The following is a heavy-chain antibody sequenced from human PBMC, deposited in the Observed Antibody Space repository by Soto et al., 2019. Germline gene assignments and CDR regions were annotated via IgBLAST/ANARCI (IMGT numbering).Heavy chain of an antibody. CDR3: ASTPYCSGGSCLYYYYCYGMDV. D-gene: IGHD2-15*01. CDR2: ISSSSSTI. CDR1: GFTFSSYS. J-gene: IGHJ6*02. V-gene: IGHV3-48*02. Sequence: GGSLRLSCAASGFTFSSYSMNWVRQAPGKGLEWVSYISSSSSTIYYADSVKGRFTISRDNAKNSLYLQMNSLRDEDTAVYYCASTPYCSGGSCLYYYYCYGMDVWGQGTTVTVSS.